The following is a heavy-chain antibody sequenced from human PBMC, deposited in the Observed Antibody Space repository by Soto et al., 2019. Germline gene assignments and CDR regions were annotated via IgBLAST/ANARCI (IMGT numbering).Heavy chain of an antibody. D-gene: IGHD2-15*01. J-gene: IGHJ4*02. Sequence: QLVESGGGLVQPGGSLRLSCAASGFTFSDYPMNWVRQAPGKGLEWVSSIRTISSAIYFADSVRGRFTISRDNARNSLYLQMTSLRDEDTAVYSCARETPSFDSWGQGTLVTVSS. CDR3: ARETPSFDS. V-gene: IGHV3-48*02. CDR1: GFTFSDYP. CDR2: IRTISSAI.